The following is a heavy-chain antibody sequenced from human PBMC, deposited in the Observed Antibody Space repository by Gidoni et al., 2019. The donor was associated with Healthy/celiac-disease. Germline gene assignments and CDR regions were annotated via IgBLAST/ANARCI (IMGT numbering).Heavy chain of an antibody. CDR1: GFTLLNAW. CDR3: ATMVRGVISNWFDP. D-gene: IGHD3-10*01. J-gene: IGHJ5*02. V-gene: IGHV3-15*01. Sequence: EVQLVESGGGLVKPGGSLRLSCAASGFTLLNAWMGWVRPAPGKGLEWVGRIKSKTDGGTTDYAAPVKGRFTISRDDSKNTLYLQMNSLKTEDTAVYYCATMVRGVISNWFDPWGQGTLVTVSS. CDR2: IKSKTDGGTT.